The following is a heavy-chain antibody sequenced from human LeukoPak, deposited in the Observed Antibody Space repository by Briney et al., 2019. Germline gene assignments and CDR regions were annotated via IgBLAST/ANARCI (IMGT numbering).Heavy chain of an antibody. J-gene: IGHJ4*02. V-gene: IGHV1-8*02. CDR2: MNPNSGYT. CDR1: GSTFSSYD. D-gene: IGHD3-10*01. Sequence: ASVTVSCKASGSTFSSYDFNWVRRATGQGLEWMGWMNPNSGYTGYTSRFQGSVTMTRDTSTNTDYMELSSLRSQDTALYYCARGPYGTGSHFDFWGQGTLVTVSS. CDR3: ARGPYGTGSHFDF.